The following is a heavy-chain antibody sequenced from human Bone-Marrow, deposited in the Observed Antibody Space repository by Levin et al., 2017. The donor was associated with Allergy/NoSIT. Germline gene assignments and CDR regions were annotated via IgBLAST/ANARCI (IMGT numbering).Heavy chain of an antibody. CDR3: AKDILSIAAAGRDYYYDGMDV. J-gene: IGHJ6*02. CDR2: ISYDGSNK. V-gene: IGHV3-30*18. Sequence: PGGSLRLSCAASGFTFSSYGMHWVRQAPGKGLEWVAVISYDGSNKYYADSVKGRFTISRDNSKNTLYLQMNSLRAEDTAVYYCAKDILSIAAAGRDYYYDGMDVWGQGTTVTVSS. D-gene: IGHD6-13*01. CDR1: GFTFSSYG.